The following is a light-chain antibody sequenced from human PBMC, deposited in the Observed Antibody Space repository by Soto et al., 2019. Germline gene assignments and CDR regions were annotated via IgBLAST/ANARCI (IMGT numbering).Light chain of an antibody. CDR2: DVS. CDR3: QQYNNWPFS. Sequence: EIVVTQSPATLSLSPGERATVSCRASQSVSSYLAWYQQKPGQAPRLLIYDVSIRATGVPARFSATGSETDFTLTISGLQSEDSAVYFCQQYNNWPFSFGQGTRLEIK. J-gene: IGKJ5*01. V-gene: IGKV3-15*01. CDR1: QSVSSY.